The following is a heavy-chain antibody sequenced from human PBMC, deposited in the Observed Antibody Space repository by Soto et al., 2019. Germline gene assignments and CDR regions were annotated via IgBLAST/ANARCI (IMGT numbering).Heavy chain of an antibody. CDR2: ISAYNGNT. CDR3: ARETYYYDSSGDYYHYYGMDV. J-gene: IGHJ6*02. D-gene: IGHD3-22*01. CDR1: GYTFTSYG. Sequence: QVQLVQSGAEVKKPGASVKVSCKASGYTFTSYGISWVRQAPGQGLEWMGWISAYNGNTNYAQKLQGRVTMTTDTSTSTAYMELRSLRSDDTAVYYCARETYYYDSSGDYYHYYGMDVWGQGTTVTVSS. V-gene: IGHV1-18*04.